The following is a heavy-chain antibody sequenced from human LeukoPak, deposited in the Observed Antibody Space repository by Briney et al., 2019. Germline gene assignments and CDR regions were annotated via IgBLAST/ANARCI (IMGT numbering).Heavy chain of an antibody. CDR2: IIPIFGTA. CDR3: ARTLTIFGVSYMDV. J-gene: IGHJ6*03. Sequence: ASVKVSCKASGGTFSSYAISWVRQAPGQGPEWMGGIIPIFGTANYAQKFQGRVTITTDESTSTAYMELSSLRSEDTAVYYCARTLTIFGVSYMDVWGKGTTVTVSS. V-gene: IGHV1-69*05. CDR1: GGTFSSYA. D-gene: IGHD3-3*01.